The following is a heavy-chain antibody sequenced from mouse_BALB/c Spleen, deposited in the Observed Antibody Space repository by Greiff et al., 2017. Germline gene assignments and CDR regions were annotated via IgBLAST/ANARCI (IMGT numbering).Heavy chain of an antibody. CDR1: GFTFSSYT. CDR2: ISNGGGST. CDR3: ARRAYGNHFDY. J-gene: IGHJ2*01. V-gene: IGHV5-12-2*01. Sequence: EVQVVESGGGLVQPGGSLKLSCAASGFTFSSYTMSWVRQTPEKRLEWVAYISNGGGSTYYPDTVKGRFTISRDNAKNTLYLQMSSLTSEDTAMYYCARRAYGNHFDYWGQGTTLTVSS. D-gene: IGHD2-1*01.